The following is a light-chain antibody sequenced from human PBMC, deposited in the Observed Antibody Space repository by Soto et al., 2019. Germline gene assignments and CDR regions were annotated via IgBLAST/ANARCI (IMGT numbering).Light chain of an antibody. J-gene: IGKJ4*01. Sequence: DIQMTQSPSSLTPSVGDSVTITCRASQSITTWLAWYQQRPGKAPKLLIYDVSSLQSGVPSRFSGSGYGTDFSLTISSLQPEDLATYYCKQSKSFPLTFGGGTKVDIK. CDR3: KQSKSFPLT. CDR1: QSITTW. CDR2: DVS. V-gene: IGKV1-5*01.